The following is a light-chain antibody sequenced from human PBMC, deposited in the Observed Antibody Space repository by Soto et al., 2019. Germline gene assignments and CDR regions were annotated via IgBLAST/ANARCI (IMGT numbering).Light chain of an antibody. Sequence: IQMTQSPSTLSASVGDTATITCRASQSISVSLAWYQQKPGKSPNLLIYDASTLQGGFPSRFSGSGSGTEFTLTVTSLQPEDFATYFCPQYDKYSTVGQGTQVEIK. V-gene: IGKV1-5*01. J-gene: IGKJ1*01. CDR2: DAS. CDR1: QSISVS. CDR3: PQYDKYST.